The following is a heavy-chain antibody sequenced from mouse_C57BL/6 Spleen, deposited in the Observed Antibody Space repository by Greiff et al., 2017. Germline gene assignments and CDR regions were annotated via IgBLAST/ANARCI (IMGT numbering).Heavy chain of an antibody. Sequence: QVQLQQSGAELARPGASVKLSCKASGYTFTSYGISWVKQRTGQGLEWIGEIYPRSGNTYYNEKFTGKATLTADKSSSTAYLELRSLTSEDSAFYFCAGMVTTGRAMDYWGQGTSVTVSS. CDR2: IYPRSGNT. V-gene: IGHV1-81*01. CDR3: AGMVTTGRAMDY. J-gene: IGHJ4*01. D-gene: IGHD2-2*01. CDR1: GYTFTSYG.